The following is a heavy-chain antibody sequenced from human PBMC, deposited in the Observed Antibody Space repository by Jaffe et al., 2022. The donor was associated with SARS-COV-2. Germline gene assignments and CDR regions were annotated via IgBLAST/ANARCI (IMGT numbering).Heavy chain of an antibody. CDR2: ISWNSGSI. J-gene: IGHJ4*02. Sequence: EVQLVESGGGLVQPGRSLRLSCAASGFTFDDYAMHWVRQAPGKGLEWVSGISWNSGSIGYADSVKGRFTISRDNAKNSLYLQMNSLRAEDTALYYCAKPLSGYAAAGTAAFDYWGQGTLVTVSS. CDR3: AKPLSGYAAAGTAAFDY. CDR1: GFTFDDYA. V-gene: IGHV3-9*01. D-gene: IGHD6-13*01.